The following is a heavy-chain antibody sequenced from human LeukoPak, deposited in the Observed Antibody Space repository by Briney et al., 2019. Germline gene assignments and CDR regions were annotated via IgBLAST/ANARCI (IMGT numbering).Heavy chain of an antibody. CDR1: GFTFTSSA. CDR3: AAEGDGYNYTGAFDY. Sequence: SVKVSCKASGFTFTSSAVQWVRRARGQRLEWIGWIVVGSGNTNYAQKFQERVTITRDMSTSTAYMELSSLRSEDTAVYYCAAEGDGYNYTGAFDYWGQGTLVTVSS. V-gene: IGHV1-58*01. J-gene: IGHJ4*02. CDR2: IVVGSGNT. D-gene: IGHD5-24*01.